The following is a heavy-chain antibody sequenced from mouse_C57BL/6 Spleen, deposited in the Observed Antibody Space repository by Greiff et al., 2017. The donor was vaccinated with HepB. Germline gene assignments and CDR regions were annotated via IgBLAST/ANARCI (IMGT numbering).Heavy chain of an antibody. J-gene: IGHJ4*01. D-gene: IGHD1-1*01. CDR2: INPNNGGT. V-gene: IGHV1-26*01. CDR3: ANYGSGAMDY. CDR1: GYTFTDYY. Sequence: EVKLQQSGPELVKPGASVKISCKASGYTFTDYYMNWVKQSHGKSLEWIGDINPNNGGTSYNQKFKGKATLTVDKSSSTAYMELRSLTSEDSAVYYCANYGSGAMDYWGQGTSVTVSS.